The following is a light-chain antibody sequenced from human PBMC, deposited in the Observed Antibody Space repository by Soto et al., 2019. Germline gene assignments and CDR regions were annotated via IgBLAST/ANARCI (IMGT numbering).Light chain of an antibody. CDR1: QSVSTS. V-gene: IGKV3-11*01. J-gene: IGKJ4*01. CDR2: DAA. Sequence: EIVLTQSPVTLSLSPGERATLSCRASQSVSTSLDWYQQKPGQSPRLLIYDAAHRATDIPVRFSGGGSGTDFTLTISSLEPEDSAVYYCQQRSKWPLTFGGGTKVEIK. CDR3: QQRSKWPLT.